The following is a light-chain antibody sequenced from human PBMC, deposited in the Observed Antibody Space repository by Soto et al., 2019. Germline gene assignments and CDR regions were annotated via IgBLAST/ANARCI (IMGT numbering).Light chain of an antibody. V-gene: IGLV7-43*01. CDR3: LLYFAGTQSILV. J-gene: IGLJ3*02. CDR1: TGAVTSGNS. Sequence: QTVVTQEPSLTVSPGGTVTLTCASSTGAVTSGNSPNWFRQRRGQPPWPLIYTTSSRYSWTPARFSGSLLGDKAALTLSAVQPEDEADYFCLLYFAGTQSILVFGGGTKLTVL. CDR2: TTS.